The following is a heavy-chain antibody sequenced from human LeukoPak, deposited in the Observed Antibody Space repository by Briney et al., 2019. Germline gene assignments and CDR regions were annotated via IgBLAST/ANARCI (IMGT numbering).Heavy chain of an antibody. V-gene: IGHV1-8*01. CDR2: MNPNSGNT. CDR3: ARGKIYGGKGGWFDP. CDR1: GNTFTSYD. D-gene: IGHD4-23*01. Sequence: ASVMVSCKASGNTFTSYDINWVRQATGQGLEWMGWMNPNSGNTGYAQKFQGRVTMTRNTSISTAYMELSSLRSEDTAVYYCARGKIYGGKGGWFDPWGQGTLVTVFS. J-gene: IGHJ5*02.